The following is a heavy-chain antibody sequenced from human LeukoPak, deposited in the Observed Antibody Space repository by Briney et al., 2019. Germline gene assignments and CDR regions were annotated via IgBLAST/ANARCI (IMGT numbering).Heavy chain of an antibody. Sequence: GGSLRLSCAASGSTFSSYSMNWVRQAPGKGLEWVSSISSSSSYIYCADSVKGRFTISRDNAKNSLYLQMNSLRAEDTAVYYCARDRDGYYFDYWGQGTLVTVSS. J-gene: IGHJ4*02. CDR2: ISSSSSYI. V-gene: IGHV3-21*01. CDR1: GSTFSSYS. D-gene: IGHD2-21*01. CDR3: ARDRDGYYFDY.